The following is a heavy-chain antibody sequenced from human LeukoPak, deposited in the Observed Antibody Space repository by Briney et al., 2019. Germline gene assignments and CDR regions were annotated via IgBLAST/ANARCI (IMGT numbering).Heavy chain of an antibody. J-gene: IGHJ3*02. D-gene: IGHD2-15*01. CDR2: IYPGDSDT. CDR1: GYSFTAYW. CDR3: ARHEGYYALGDI. Sequence: GESLKISCKASGYSFTAYWIGWVRQMPGKGLVWMGIIYPGDSDTRYSPSFQGQVSMSDDKSISTAYLQRSSLKASDTAMYYCARHEGYYALGDIWGQGTMVTVST. V-gene: IGHV5-51*01.